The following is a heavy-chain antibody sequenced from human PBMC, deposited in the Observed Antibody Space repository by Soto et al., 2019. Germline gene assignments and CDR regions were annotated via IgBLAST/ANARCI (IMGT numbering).Heavy chain of an antibody. CDR2: IYSGGST. V-gene: IGHV3-66*01. D-gene: IGHD3-10*01. Sequence: GGCLRRSCAPSEFPVSSNYMNRDRQAPGKGLECVSTIYSGGSTYYADSVKGRFTISRDNANNSLFLQMNSLRAEDTAVYYCAPRKSGSFNLGAFDVWGEGTMVTVPS. CDR3: APRKSGSFNLGAFDV. CDR1: EFPVSSNY. J-gene: IGHJ3*01.